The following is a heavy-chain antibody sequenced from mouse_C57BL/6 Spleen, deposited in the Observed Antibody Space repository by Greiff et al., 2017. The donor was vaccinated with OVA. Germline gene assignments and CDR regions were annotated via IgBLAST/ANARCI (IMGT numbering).Heavy chain of an antibody. D-gene: IGHD1-1*01. CDR1: GFSLTNYG. CDR2: IWRGGGT. Sequence: VQLQQSGPGLVQPSQSLSITCTVSGFSLTNYGVHWVRQSPGKGLEWLGVIWRGGGTDYNAAFISRLSISKDNSKSQVFFKMNMLQADDTAIDYGAREDDYYGSSVAYWGQGTLVTVSA. CDR3: AREDDYYGSSVAY. J-gene: IGHJ3*01. V-gene: IGHV2-2*01.